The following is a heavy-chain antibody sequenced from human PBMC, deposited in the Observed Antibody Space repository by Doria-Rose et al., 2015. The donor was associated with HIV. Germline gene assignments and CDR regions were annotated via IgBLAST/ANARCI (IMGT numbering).Heavy chain of an antibody. CDR1: GVSLSSPGMG. CDR2: ILTDDER. D-gene: IGHD6-13*01. J-gene: IGHJ4*02. Sequence: QVTLKESGPVLVKPTETLTLTCTVSGVSLSSPGMGVSWIRQPPGKALEWLANILTDDERSYKTSPKSRLTISRCTSKSQVILTMTDMDPVDTATYYCARIKSSRWYHKYYFDFWGQGTLVIVSA. CDR3: ARIKSSRWYHKYYFDF. V-gene: IGHV2-26*01.